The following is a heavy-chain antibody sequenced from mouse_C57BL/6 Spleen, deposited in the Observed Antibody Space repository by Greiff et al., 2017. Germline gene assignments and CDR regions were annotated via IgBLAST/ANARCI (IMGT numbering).Heavy chain of an antibody. CDR1: GYAFSSSW. V-gene: IGHV1-82*01. Sequence: QVQLKQSGPELVKPGASVKISCKASGYAFSSSWMNWVKQRPGKGLEWIGRIYPGDGDTNYNGKFKGKATLTADKSSSTAYMQLSSLTSEDSAVYFCARSGDGYYNYFDYWGQGTTLTVSS. CDR3: ARSGDGYYNYFDY. J-gene: IGHJ2*01. CDR2: IYPGDGDT. D-gene: IGHD2-3*01.